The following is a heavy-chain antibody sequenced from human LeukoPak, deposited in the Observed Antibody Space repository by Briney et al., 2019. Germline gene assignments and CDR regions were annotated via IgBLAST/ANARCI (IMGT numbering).Heavy chain of an antibody. CDR1: GGSIRRDGNL. Sequence: SETLSLTCAVSGGSIRRDGNLWGWIRQPPGKGLEWIGTISHGGRTYYNPSLKSRVTVSVETTKNQFSLNLSSVTAADTAVYYCARGPPYYDILTGWRVRYFDYWGQETLVTVSS. CDR2: ISHGGRT. V-gene: IGHV4-39*01. D-gene: IGHD3-9*01. CDR3: ARGPPYYDILTGWRVRYFDY. J-gene: IGHJ4*02.